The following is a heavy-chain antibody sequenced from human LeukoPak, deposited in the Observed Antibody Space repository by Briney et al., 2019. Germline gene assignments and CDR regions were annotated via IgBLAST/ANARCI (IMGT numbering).Heavy chain of an antibody. D-gene: IGHD3-10*01. V-gene: IGHV4-34*01. CDR2: INHSGST. CDR1: GGSFSGYY. CDR3: ARRGYYGSGSYFGKRKGAIDY. J-gene: IGHJ4*02. Sequence: PSETLSLTCTVYGGSFSGYYWSWIRQPPGKGLEWIGEINHSGSTNYNPSLKSRVTISVDTSKNQFSLKLSSVTAADTAVYYCARRGYYGSGSYFGKRKGAIDYWGQGTLVTVSS.